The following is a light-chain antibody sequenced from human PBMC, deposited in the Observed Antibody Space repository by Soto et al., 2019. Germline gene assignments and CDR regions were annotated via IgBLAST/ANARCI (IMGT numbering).Light chain of an antibody. J-gene: IGKJ4*01. CDR2: GAS. CDR1: QSVSSN. Sequence: EIVMTQSPATLSVSPGERATLSCRASQSVSSNLVWYQQKPGQAPRLPIYGASTRATGIPARFSGSGSGTEFTLTISSLQSEDFAVYYCQQYLNWLTFGGGTKVEIK. V-gene: IGKV3-15*01. CDR3: QQYLNWLT.